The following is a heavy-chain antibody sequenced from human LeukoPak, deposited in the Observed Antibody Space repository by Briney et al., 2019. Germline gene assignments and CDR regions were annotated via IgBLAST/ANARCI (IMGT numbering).Heavy chain of an antibody. Sequence: PGGSLRLSCAASGFTFSSYGMHWVRQAPGKGLEWVAFIRYDGSNKYYADSVKGRFTISRDNSKNTLYLQMNSLRAEDTAVYYWAKGIHNILTGYQTPDYWGQGTLVTVSS. V-gene: IGHV3-30*02. CDR3: AKGIHNILTGYQTPDY. CDR2: IRYDGSNK. CDR1: GFTFSSYG. D-gene: IGHD3-9*01. J-gene: IGHJ4*02.